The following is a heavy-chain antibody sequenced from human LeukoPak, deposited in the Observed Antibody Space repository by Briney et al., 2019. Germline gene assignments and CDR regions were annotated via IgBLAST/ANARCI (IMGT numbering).Heavy chain of an antibody. Sequence: GGSLRLSCVASGFTFSIYTMSWVRPAPGKGLEWVSSITSSSSSMYSTDSVKGRLTISRDNAKNSLYLQMNSLRAEDTALYYCAKWPEGAMNYLDYWGQGILVTVSS. V-gene: IGHV3-21*04. CDR1: GFTFSIYT. CDR2: ITSSSSSM. J-gene: IGHJ4*02. CDR3: AKWPEGAMNYLDY. D-gene: IGHD5-12*01.